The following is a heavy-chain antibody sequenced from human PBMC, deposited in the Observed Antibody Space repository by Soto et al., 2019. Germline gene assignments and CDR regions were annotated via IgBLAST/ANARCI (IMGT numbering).Heavy chain of an antibody. CDR2: ISAYNGNT. Sequence: ASVKVSCKASGYTFTSYGISWVRQAPGQGLEWMGWISAYNGNTNYAQKLQGRVTMTTDTSTSTAYMELRSLRSDDTAVYYCARDSLNLAAAGGRYYYYGMDVWGQGTTVTVSS. V-gene: IGHV1-18*01. CDR3: ARDSLNLAAAGGRYYYYGMDV. J-gene: IGHJ6*02. CDR1: GYTFTSYG. D-gene: IGHD6-13*01.